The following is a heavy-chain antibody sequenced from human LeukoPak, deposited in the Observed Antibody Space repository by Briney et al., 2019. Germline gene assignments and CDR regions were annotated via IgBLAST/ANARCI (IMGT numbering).Heavy chain of an antibody. D-gene: IGHD3-9*01. CDR2: IYYSGST. Sequence: PSETLPHMRAVSGGSISSSKGWSWVRQPPGKGLEWIGSIYYSGSTYYNPSLKSRVTISVDTSKNQFSLKLSSVTAADTAVYYCARDRRDILTGYRGWYFDLWGRGTLVTVSS. CDR1: GGSISSSKG. CDR3: ARDRRDILTGYRGWYFDL. V-gene: IGHV4-4*02. J-gene: IGHJ2*01.